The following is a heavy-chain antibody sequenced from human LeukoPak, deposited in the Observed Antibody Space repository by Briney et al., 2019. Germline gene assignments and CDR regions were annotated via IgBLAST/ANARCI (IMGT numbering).Heavy chain of an antibody. CDR2: IDTNTGNP. D-gene: IGHD3-22*01. V-gene: IGHV7-4-1*02. CDR1: GYTFTSYA. Sequence: ASVKVSCKASGYTFTSYAMHWVRQAPGQGLEWMGWIDTNTGNPTYAQGFIGRFVFSLDTPVTTAYLQISSLKAEDTAVYYCARGYDTTGYFSYWGQGTLVTVSS. J-gene: IGHJ4*02. CDR3: ARGYDTTGYFSY.